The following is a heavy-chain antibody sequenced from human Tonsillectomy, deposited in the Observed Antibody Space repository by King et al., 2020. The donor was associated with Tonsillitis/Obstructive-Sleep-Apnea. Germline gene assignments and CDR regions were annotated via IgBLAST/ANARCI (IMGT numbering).Heavy chain of an antibody. CDR1: GLTFSSHA. J-gene: IGHJ4*02. Sequence: DVQLVQSGGGLVQPGGSLRLSCEASGLTFSSHAMRWVRQAPGKGLEWVSGISGSGDRTYYADSVKGRFTISRDKSKNTLFLQMNSLRAEDTAVYYCARTPYGSGTYYYFDYWGQGTLVTVSS. D-gene: IGHD3-10*01. CDR3: ARTPYGSGTYYYFDY. CDR2: ISGSGDRT. V-gene: IGHV3-23*04.